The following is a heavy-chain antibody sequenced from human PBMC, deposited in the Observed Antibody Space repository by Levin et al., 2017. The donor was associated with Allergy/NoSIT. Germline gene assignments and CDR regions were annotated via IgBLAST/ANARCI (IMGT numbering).Heavy chain of an antibody. J-gene: IGHJ4*02. CDR1: GFTFGDYA. V-gene: IGHV3-49*04. CDR3: ARGGQPNYDYNWGSYRDGYFDY. Sequence: GESLKISCTGSGFTFGDYAMSWVRQAPGKGLEWVGFIRNKAHGGTTEYAASVKGILTISRDDSKSIAYLQMNSLKTEDTAVYFCARGGQPNYDYNWGSYRDGYFDYWGQGTLVTVSS. CDR2: IRNKAHGGTT. D-gene: IGHD3-16*02.